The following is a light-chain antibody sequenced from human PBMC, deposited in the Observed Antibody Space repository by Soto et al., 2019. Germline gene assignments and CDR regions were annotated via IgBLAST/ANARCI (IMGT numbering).Light chain of an antibody. CDR2: AAS. J-gene: IGKJ1*01. V-gene: IGKV1-8*01. CDR3: QQYYSYPRT. CDR1: QGISSY. Sequence: IRMTQSPSSLSASTGDRVTITCRASQGISSYFAWYQQKPGNAPKLLIYAASTLTSGVPSRFSGSGSGTDFTLTISCLQSEDFATYYCQQYYSYPRTFGQGTKVEIK.